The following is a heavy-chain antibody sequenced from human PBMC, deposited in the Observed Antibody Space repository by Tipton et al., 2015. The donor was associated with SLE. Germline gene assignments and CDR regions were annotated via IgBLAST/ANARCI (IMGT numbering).Heavy chain of an antibody. CDR3: AGVVVEKYDRSGYYSYFDY. CDR2: IYYNGRT. V-gene: IGHV4-31*03. J-gene: IGHJ4*02. D-gene: IGHD3-22*01. Sequence: TLSLTCTVSGGSFSSGGYSWSWIRQLPGKGLEWIGYIYYNGRTYYSPSLKSRLNISVDTSKNQFSLKLSSVTAADTAVYYCAGVVVEKYDRSGYYSYFDYWGQGTLVTVSS. CDR1: GGSFSSGGYS.